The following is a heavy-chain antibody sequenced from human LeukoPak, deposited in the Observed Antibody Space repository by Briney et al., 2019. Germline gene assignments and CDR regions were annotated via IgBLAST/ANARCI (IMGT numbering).Heavy chain of an antibody. D-gene: IGHD1-26*01. J-gene: IGHJ4*02. V-gene: IGHV7-4-1*02. CDR2: INTNTGNP. CDR1: GYTFTSYA. Sequence: RVASVKVSCKASGYTFTSYAMNWVRQAPGQGLEWMGWINTNTGNPTYAQGFTGRFVFSLDTSVSTAYLQISSLKAEDTAVYYCARDRDQIFMEWELLGKQPDTYFDYWGQGTLVTVSS. CDR3: ARDRDQIFMEWELLGKQPDTYFDY.